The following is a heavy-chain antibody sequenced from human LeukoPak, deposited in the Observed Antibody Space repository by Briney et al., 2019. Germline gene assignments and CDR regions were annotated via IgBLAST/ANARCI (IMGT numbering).Heavy chain of an antibody. CDR2: IIPIFGTA. CDR3: ARDSYYYDSSGSPGAFDI. Sequence: GASVKVSCKASGGTFSSYAISWVRQAPGQGLEWMGGIIPIFGTANYAQKFQGRVTITTDESTSTAYMELSSLRSEDTAVYYCARDSYYYDSSGSPGAFDIWGQGTMVTVSS. CDR1: GGTFSSYA. V-gene: IGHV1-69*05. J-gene: IGHJ3*02. D-gene: IGHD3-22*01.